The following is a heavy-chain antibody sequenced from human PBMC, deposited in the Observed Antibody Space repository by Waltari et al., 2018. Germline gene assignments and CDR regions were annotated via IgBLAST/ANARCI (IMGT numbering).Heavy chain of an antibody. CDR3: ARSSGSWRGAFDY. D-gene: IGHD3-10*01. CDR2: IYPGDSDT. V-gene: IGHV5-51*01. J-gene: IGHJ4*02. CDR1: GYSFTSYW. Sequence: EVQLVQSGAEVKKPGESLMISCKGPGYSFTSYWIGRVRQMAGKGLEWRWIIYPGDSDTRYSPSFQGQVTISADKSISTAYLQWSSLKASDSAMYYCARSSGSWRGAFDYWGQGTLVTVSS.